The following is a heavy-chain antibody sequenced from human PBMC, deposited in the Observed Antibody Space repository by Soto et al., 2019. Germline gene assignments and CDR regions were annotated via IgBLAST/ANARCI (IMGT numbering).Heavy chain of an antibody. CDR3: ARGVAFLDY. Sequence: ASVKVSCKASGYTFSSYAIHWVRQAPGQGLEWMGWIHAGNGNTKYSQSFQGRVTISRDTSATTAYMELNSLRSEDTAVYYCARGVAFLDYWGQGTRVTV. V-gene: IGHV1-3*01. CDR1: GYTFSSYA. J-gene: IGHJ4*02. D-gene: IGHD2-15*01. CDR2: IHAGNGNT.